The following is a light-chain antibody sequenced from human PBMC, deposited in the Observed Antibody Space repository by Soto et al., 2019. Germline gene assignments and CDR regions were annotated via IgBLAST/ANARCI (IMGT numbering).Light chain of an antibody. CDR1: QSIRTS. CDR2: GGF. V-gene: IGKV1-39*01. CDR3: QQSYSTPPT. J-gene: IGKJ2*01. Sequence: DIQMTQSPSSLSASVGDRVTITCRASQSIRTSLNWYQQKPGKAPKLLIYGGFSLQSGAPSRFSGSGSGTDFTLTISSLQPEDLAVYDCQQSYSTPPTFGQGTKVEIK.